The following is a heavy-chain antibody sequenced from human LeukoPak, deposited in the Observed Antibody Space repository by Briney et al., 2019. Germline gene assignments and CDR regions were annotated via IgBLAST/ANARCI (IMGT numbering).Heavy chain of an antibody. CDR3: ARQGIEVLPAAPYFYYYGLDV. D-gene: IGHD2-2*01. J-gene: IGHJ6*02. CDR1: GGSISSDTYN. CDR2: IYYSGST. V-gene: IGHV4-39*01. Sequence: SETLSLTCTVSGGSISSDTYNWAWIRQPPGKGLEWIGNIYYSGSTYYNPSLKSRVTISIDTSKNQFSLNLTSVTAADTAVYYCARQGIEVLPAAPYFYYYGLDVWGQGTTVTVSS.